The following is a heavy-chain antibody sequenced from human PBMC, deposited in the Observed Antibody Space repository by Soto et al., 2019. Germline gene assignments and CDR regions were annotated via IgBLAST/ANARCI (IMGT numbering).Heavy chain of an antibody. D-gene: IGHD3-3*01. CDR2: IYHSGST. V-gene: IGHV4-31*03. J-gene: IGHJ4*02. CDR1: CGSIISGGYY. Sequence: PSETLSLTCTFSCGSIISGGYYWNCIRQHPGKGLEWIGYIYHSGSTYYNPSLKSRLTISVDTSKNQFSLRLSSVTAADTAVYYCARDEDGSGSFDYWGQGTLVTVSS. CDR3: ARDEDGSGSFDY.